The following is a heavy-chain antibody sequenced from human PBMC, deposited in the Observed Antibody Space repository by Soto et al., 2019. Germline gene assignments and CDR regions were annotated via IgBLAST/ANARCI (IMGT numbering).Heavy chain of an antibody. V-gene: IGHV3-33*01. Sequence: QVQLVESGGGVVQPGRSLRLSCAASGFTFSSYGMHWVRQAPGKGLEWVAVIWYDGSNKYYADSVKGRFTISRDSSKNTLYLQMNSLRAEDTAVYYCARPYCSGGSCYPLDAFDIWGQGTMVTVSS. D-gene: IGHD2-15*01. CDR3: ARPYCSGGSCYPLDAFDI. J-gene: IGHJ3*02. CDR2: IWYDGSNK. CDR1: GFTFSSYG.